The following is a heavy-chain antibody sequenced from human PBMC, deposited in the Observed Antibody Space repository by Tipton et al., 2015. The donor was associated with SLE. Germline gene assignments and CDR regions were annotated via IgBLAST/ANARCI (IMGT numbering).Heavy chain of an antibody. CDR3: ARGWGWDAFDI. CDR1: GGSISSGSYY. J-gene: IGHJ3*02. V-gene: IGHV4-61*02. Sequence: TLSLTCTVSGGSISSGSYYWSWIRQPAGKGLEWIGRIYTSGSTNYNPSLKSRVTISVDTSKNQFSLKLSSVTAADTAVYYCARGWGWDAFDIWGQGTMVTVSS. CDR2: IYTSGST. D-gene: IGHD6-19*01.